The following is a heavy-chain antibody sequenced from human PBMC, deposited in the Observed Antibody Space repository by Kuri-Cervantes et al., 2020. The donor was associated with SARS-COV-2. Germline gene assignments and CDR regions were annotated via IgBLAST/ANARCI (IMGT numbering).Heavy chain of an antibody. CDR1: GFTFSSYW. D-gene: IGHD3-16*01. V-gene: IGHV3-7*03. CDR3: ARDRHYVWH. J-gene: IGHJ4*02. CDR2: IKQDGSEK. Sequence: GESLKISCAASGFTFSSYWMSWVRQAPGKGLEWVANIKQDGSEKYYVDSVKGRFTISRDNAKNSLYLQMNSLRAEDTAVYYCARDRHYVWHWGQGTPVTVSS.